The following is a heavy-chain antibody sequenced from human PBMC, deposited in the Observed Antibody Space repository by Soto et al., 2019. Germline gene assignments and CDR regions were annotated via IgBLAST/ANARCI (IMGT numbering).Heavy chain of an antibody. CDR1: GGSISSYY. CDR3: ARVVAGCSGGSCYSVNWYYYYGMDV. D-gene: IGHD2-15*01. J-gene: IGHJ6*02. Sequence: KTSESLSLNCTVSGGSISSYYWSWIRQPAGKGLEWIGRIYTSGSTNYNPSLKSRVTMSVDTSKNQFSLKLSSVTAADTAVYYCARVVAGCSGGSCYSVNWYYYYGMDVWGQGTTVTVSS. CDR2: IYTSGST. V-gene: IGHV4-4*07.